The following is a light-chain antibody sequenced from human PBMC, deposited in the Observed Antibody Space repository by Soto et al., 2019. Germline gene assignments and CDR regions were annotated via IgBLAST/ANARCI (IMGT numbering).Light chain of an antibody. CDR2: DAS. J-gene: IGKJ5*01. Sequence: IQLTQSPSSLSASVGDRVTITCRASQDIAIYLAWYQQKPGEAPKLLIYDASRLQSGVPSRFSGSGGGTDFTLSISSVQPEDFATYFCQQSYMDPITFGQGTRLEI. CDR1: QDIAIY. CDR3: QQSYMDPIT. V-gene: IGKV1-39*01.